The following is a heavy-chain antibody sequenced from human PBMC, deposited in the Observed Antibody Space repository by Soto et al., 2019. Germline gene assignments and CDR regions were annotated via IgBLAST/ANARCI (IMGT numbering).Heavy chain of an antibody. D-gene: IGHD3-10*01. CDR1: GGTFSSYT. V-gene: IGHV1-69*02. Sequence: QVQLVQSGAEVKKPGSSVKVSCKASGGTFSSYTISWVRQAPGQGLEWMGRIIPILGIAYYAQKFQGRVTITADKSTSTAYMELSSLRSEDTAVYYCARLSYYYGSGSVDYWGQGTLVTVSS. CDR2: IIPILGIA. CDR3: ARLSYYYGSGSVDY. J-gene: IGHJ4*02.